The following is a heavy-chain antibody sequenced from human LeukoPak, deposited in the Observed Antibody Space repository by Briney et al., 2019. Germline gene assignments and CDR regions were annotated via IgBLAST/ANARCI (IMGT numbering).Heavy chain of an antibody. J-gene: IGHJ4*02. V-gene: IGHV3-30-3*01. CDR2: ILYDVGNK. D-gene: IGHD6-19*01. CDR3: ARDLGYTSGWLYGYFDY. Sequence: GRSLRLSCAASGFTFSSYAMHWVRLAPGKGLEWAAVILYDVGNKYYADYVKGRFTISRDNYKNTLYLQKNSLRAEDTAVYYCARDLGYTSGWLYGYFDYWGQGTLVTVSS. CDR1: GFTFSSYA.